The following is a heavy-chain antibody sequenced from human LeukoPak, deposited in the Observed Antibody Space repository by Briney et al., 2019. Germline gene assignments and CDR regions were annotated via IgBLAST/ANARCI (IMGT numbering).Heavy chain of an antibody. V-gene: IGHV3-11*03. CDR1: GLTFNDYY. CDR2: ISSSSSYT. CDR3: AFCSGGSCYGMDV. Sequence: KTGGSLRLSCAASGLTFNDYYMSWIRQAPGKGLEWVSYISSSSSYTNYADSVKGRFTISRDNAKNSLYLQMNSLRAEDTAVYYCAFCSGGSCYGMDVWGQGTTVTVSS. D-gene: IGHD2-15*01. J-gene: IGHJ6*02.